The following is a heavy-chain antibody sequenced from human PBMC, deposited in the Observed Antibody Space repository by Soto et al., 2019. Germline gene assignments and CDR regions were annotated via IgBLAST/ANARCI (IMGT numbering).Heavy chain of an antibody. Sequence: QVQLQQSGPGLVKPSQTLSLTCAISGDSVSDNSVAWNWIRQSPSRGLEWLGRTYFRSKWYSDYAVSVKSRIIINPDTCKNQFSLQLNSVTPEDTAVYYCARAGEYTSSSALDVWGQGTAVTVSS. CDR3: ARAGEYTSSSALDV. D-gene: IGHD6-6*01. J-gene: IGHJ6*02. CDR1: GDSVSDNSVA. CDR2: TYFRSKWYS. V-gene: IGHV6-1*01.